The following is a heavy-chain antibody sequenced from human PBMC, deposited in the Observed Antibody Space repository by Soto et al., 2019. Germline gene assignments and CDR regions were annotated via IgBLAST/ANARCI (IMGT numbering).Heavy chain of an antibody. J-gene: IGHJ4*02. CDR3: SRDDSDWFFN. Sequence: GGSLRLSCAASGFTFSGSAMHWVRQASGKGLEWVGRIRSKPNNYATTYAASVKGRFTISRDDSKKTAYLQMNSLESEDTAVYYCSRDDSDWFFNWGRGTLVTVSS. V-gene: IGHV3-73*01. D-gene: IGHD3-9*01. CDR1: GFTFSGSA. CDR2: IRSKPNNYAT.